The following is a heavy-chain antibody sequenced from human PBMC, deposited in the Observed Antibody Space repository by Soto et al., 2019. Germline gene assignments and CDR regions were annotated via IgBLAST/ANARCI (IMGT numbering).Heavy chain of an antibody. CDR2: ISSSSSTI. CDR1: GFTFSSYS. D-gene: IGHD3-9*01. Sequence: PGGSLRLSCAASGFTFSSYSMNWVRQAPGKGLEWVSYISSSSSTIYYADSVKGRFTISRDNAKNSLYLQMNSLRAEDTAVYYCARAKYYDILTGSYYFDYWGQGTLVTVSS. J-gene: IGHJ4*02. V-gene: IGHV3-48*01. CDR3: ARAKYYDILTGSYYFDY.